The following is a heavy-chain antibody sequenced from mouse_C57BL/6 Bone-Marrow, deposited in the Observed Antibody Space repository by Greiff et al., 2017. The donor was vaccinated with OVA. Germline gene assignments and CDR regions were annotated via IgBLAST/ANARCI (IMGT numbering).Heavy chain of an antibody. CDR2: ISSGGSYT. CDR3: ARHEGSRWFAY. Sequence: EVMLVESGGDLVKPGGSLKLSCAASGFTFSSYGMSWVRQTPDKRLEWVATISSGGSYTYYPDSVKGRFTISRDNATTTLYLQMSRLKSEDTAMYYCARHEGSRWFAYWGQGTLVTVSA. V-gene: IGHV5-6*01. CDR1: GFTFSSYG. J-gene: IGHJ3*01. D-gene: IGHD1-1*01.